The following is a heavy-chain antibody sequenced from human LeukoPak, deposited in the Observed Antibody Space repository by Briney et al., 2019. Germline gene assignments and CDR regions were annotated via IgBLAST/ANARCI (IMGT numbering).Heavy chain of an antibody. CDR3: AFGGVVTHFDY. V-gene: IGHV4-59*12. CDR2: IYNSGST. CDR1: GGSISSYY. J-gene: IGHJ4*02. D-gene: IGHD4-23*01. Sequence: SETLSLTCTVSGGSISSYYWSWIRQPPGKGLEWIGYIYNSGSTNYNPSLKSRVTISVDTSKNQFSLKLSSVTAADTAVYYCAFGGVVTHFDYWGQGTLVTVSS.